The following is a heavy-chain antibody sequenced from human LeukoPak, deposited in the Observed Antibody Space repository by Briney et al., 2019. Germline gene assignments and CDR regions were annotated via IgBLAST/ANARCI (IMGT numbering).Heavy chain of an antibody. J-gene: IGHJ4*02. CDR3: ARETYYDYVWGSSYYFDY. Sequence: GEINHSGRTNYNPSLKSRVTISVDTSKNQFSLKLSSVTAADTAVYYCARETYYDYVWGSSYYFDYWGQGTLVTVSS. CDR2: INHSGRT. D-gene: IGHD3-16*01. V-gene: IGHV4-34*09.